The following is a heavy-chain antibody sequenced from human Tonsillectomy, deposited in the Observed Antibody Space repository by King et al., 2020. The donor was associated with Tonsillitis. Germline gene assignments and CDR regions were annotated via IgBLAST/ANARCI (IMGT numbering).Heavy chain of an antibody. V-gene: IGHV3-72*01. CDR2: SRNKARSYTT. Sequence: VQLVESGGGLVQPGGSLRLSCAASGFTVSDHYMDWVRQAPGKGLEWVGRSRNKARSYTTEYAASVKGRFTISRDDSKNSLYLQMNSLKTEDTAVYYCARGYWAGGSCYSGDYWGQGALVTVSS. J-gene: IGHJ4*02. D-gene: IGHD2-21*02. CDR1: GFTVSDHY. CDR3: ARGYWAGGSCYSGDY.